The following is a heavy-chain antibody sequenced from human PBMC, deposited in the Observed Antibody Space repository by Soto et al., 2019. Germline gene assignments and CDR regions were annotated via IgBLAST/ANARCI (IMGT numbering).Heavy chain of an antibody. V-gene: IGHV4-59*08. J-gene: IGHJ4*02. CDR2: IYYSGST. Sequence: SETLSLTCTVSGGSISSYYWSWIRQPPGKGLEWIGYIYYSGSTNYNPSLKSRVTISVDTSKNQFSLKLSSVTAADTAVYYCARQGQFRNFDYWGQGTLVTVSS. CDR3: ARQGQFRNFDY. CDR1: GGSISSYY.